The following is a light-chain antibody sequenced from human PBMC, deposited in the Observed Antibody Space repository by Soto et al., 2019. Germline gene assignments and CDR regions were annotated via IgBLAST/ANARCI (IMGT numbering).Light chain of an antibody. V-gene: IGLV2-14*01. CDR3: NSYTSSSTYV. CDR1: SSDVGSYNY. J-gene: IGLJ1*01. CDR2: EVS. Sequence: QSALTQPASVSGSPGQSITISCTGTSSDVGSYNYVSWYQQYPGKAPKLMIYEVSNRPSGVSNRFSGSKSGNTASLTISGLQAEDEADYYCNSYTSSSTYVFGTGTKLTVL.